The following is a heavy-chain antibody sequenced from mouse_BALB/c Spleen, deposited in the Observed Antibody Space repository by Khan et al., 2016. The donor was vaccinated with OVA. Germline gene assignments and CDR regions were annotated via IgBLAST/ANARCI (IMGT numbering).Heavy chain of an antibody. Sequence: VQLKESGPGLVAPSQSLSITCTVSGFSLTSYGVNWVRQPPGKGLEWLGVIWGDGSTHYHSALKSRLSISKDNSKSQVFLELNSLESGDTATYYCVKWRSYYAMDYWGQGTSVTVSS. CDR2: IWGDGST. J-gene: IGHJ4*01. CDR3: VKWRSYYAMDY. CDR1: GFSLTSYG. V-gene: IGHV2-3*01.